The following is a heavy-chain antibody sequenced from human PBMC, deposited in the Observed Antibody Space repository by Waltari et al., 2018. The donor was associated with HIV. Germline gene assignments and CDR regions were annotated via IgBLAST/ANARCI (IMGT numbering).Heavy chain of an antibody. CDR2: ISMGSNYV. D-gene: IGHD6-13*01. J-gene: IGHJ4*02. Sequence: EVLLVESGGGLVKPGGSLRLSCAASGLTFSVYTMRWVRQAPGKGLEWVSSISMGSNYVFYADSLKGRFTISRDNTKNSLFLQMNSLSAEDTAIYYCARDDEAVAGPLDYWGQGSLVTVSS. CDR1: GLTFSVYT. V-gene: IGHV3-21*01. CDR3: ARDDEAVAGPLDY.